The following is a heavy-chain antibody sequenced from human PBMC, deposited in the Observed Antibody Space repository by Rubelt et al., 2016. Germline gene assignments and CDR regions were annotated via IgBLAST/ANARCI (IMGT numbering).Heavy chain of an antibody. CDR3: ARDRRMDGVDY. Sequence: GKGLEWVSAISGSGGSTYYADSVKGRFTISRDNSKNTLYLQMNSLRAEDTAVYYCARDRRMDGVDYWGQGTLVTVSS. D-gene: IGHD2-15*01. CDR2: ISGSGGST. J-gene: IGHJ4*02. V-gene: IGHV3-23*01.